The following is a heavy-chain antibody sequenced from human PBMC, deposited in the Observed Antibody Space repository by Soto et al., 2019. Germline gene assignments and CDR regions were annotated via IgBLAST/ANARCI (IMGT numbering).Heavy chain of an antibody. D-gene: IGHD3-10*01. J-gene: IGHJ4*02. CDR3: ARVRFGELV. CDR2: IGVGGGGI. V-gene: IGHV3-23*01. CDR1: GFTFSSYA. Sequence: EVQLLESGGGLVQPGGSLRLSCAASGFTFSSYAMSWFRQAPGKGLEWVSIIGVGGGGIYYLESVKGRFTISRDDSRDTLYLEMNGLRDEDTAVYYCARVRFGELVWGQGSLVSASS.